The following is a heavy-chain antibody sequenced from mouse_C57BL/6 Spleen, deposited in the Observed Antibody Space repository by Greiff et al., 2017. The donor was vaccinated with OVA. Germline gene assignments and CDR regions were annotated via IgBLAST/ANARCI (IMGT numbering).Heavy chain of an antibody. CDR1: GFTFSDYY. D-gene: IGHD1-1*01. Sequence: EVKLLESEGGLVQPGSSMKLSCTASGFTFSDYYMAWVRQVPEKGLEWVANINYDGSSTYYLDSLKSRFIISRDNAKNILYLQMSSLKSEDTATYYCAREMLYYGSSYWYFDVWGTGTTVTVSS. V-gene: IGHV5-16*01. J-gene: IGHJ1*03. CDR3: AREMLYYGSSYWYFDV. CDR2: INYDGSST.